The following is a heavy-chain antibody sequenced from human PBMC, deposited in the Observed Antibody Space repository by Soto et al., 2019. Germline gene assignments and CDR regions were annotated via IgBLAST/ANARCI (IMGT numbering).Heavy chain of an antibody. V-gene: IGHV1-3*01. D-gene: IGHD3-10*01. CDR1: GYNFTDYA. CDR2: INPDNSNT. CDR3: AVVFYYYGSGRDS. J-gene: IGHJ5*02. Sequence: QVQLVQSGAEVKKPGASVKVPCKASGYNFTDYALHWVRQAPGQGLEWMGWINPDNSNTKDSQKFQGRFTISSKRSANTVYMELRILISEDSTVYYCAVVFYYYGSGRDSWGQGTMV.